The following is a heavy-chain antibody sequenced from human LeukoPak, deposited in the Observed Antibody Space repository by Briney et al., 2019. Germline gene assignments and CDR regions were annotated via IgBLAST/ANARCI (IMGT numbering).Heavy chain of an antibody. J-gene: IGHJ6*02. V-gene: IGHV3-23*01. CDR1: GFTFSTYA. CDR3: AKWGGTGTTYYYYYGMDV. Sequence: GGSLRLSCAASGFTFSTYAMSRVRQAPGKGLEWVSTISSSVDSTYYADSVKGRFTISRDNSKNTLYLQMNSLRAEDTAVYHCAKWGGTGTTYYYYYGMDVWGQGTTVTVSS. CDR2: ISSSVDST. D-gene: IGHD1-7*01.